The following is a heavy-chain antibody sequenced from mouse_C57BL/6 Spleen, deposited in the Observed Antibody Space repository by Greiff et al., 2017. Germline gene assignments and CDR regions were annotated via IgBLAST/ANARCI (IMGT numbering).Heavy chain of an antibody. J-gene: IGHJ1*03. CDR1: GYTFTSYW. V-gene: IGHV1-53*01. D-gene: IGHD2-4*01. Sequence: VQLQQPGTELVKPGASVKLSCKASGYTFTSYWMHWVKQRPGQGLEWIGNINPSNGGTNYNEKFKSKATLTVDKSSSTAYMQLSSLTSEDSAVYYCARDEIYYDYDEGYFDVWGTGTTVTVSS. CDR2: INPSNGGT. CDR3: ARDEIYYDYDEGYFDV.